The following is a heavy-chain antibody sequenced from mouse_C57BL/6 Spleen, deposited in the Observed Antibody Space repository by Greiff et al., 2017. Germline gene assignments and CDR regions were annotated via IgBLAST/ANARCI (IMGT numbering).Heavy chain of an antibody. CDR3: TSVYYSNYDWYFDV. CDR2: IRNKANNHAT. Sequence: EVNVVESGGGLVQPGGSMKLSCAASGFTFSDAWMDWVRQSPEKGLEWVAEIRNKANNHATYYAESVKGRFTISRDDSKSSVYLQMNSLRAEDTGIYYCTSVYYSNYDWYFDVWGTGTTVTVSS. D-gene: IGHD2-5*01. CDR1: GFTFSDAW. V-gene: IGHV6-6*01. J-gene: IGHJ1*03.